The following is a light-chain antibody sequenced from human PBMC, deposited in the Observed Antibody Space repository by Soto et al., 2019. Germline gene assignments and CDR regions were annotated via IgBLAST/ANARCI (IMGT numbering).Light chain of an antibody. CDR1: QSLLH. J-gene: IGKJ1*01. CDR3: QQYYTTPVT. V-gene: IGKV4-1*01. CDR2: WAS. Sequence: DIVLTQSPDSLAVSLGERATINCKSSQSLLHLAWYQQKPGQPPKLLIYWASTRESGVPDRFSGSGSGTDFALTIGSLQAEDVAVYYCQQYYTTPVTFGQGTKVEIK.